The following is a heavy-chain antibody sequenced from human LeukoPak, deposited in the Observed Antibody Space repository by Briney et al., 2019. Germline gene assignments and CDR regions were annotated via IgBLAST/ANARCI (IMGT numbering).Heavy chain of an antibody. CDR3: ARSDGYGLVGI. CDR1: GGSVTSYY. Sequence: SETLSLTCSVSGGSVTSYYWNWVRQTPGKGLEWIGYISNSETTDYGPSFKSRVTMSLDTSKNQFSLKLSSVTAADTGVYYCARSDGYGLVGIWGQGTMVTVSS. CDR2: ISNSETT. D-gene: IGHD3-10*01. V-gene: IGHV4-59*02. J-gene: IGHJ3*02.